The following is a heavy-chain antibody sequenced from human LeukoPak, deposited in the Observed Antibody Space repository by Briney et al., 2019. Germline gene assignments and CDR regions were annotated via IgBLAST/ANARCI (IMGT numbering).Heavy chain of an antibody. CDR1: GYTFTIYG. J-gene: IGHJ6*02. CDR2: ISAYNGNT. D-gene: IGHD2-15*01. V-gene: IGHV1-18*01. Sequence: GASVTVSFTASGYTFTIYGIRWVRQAPGQGLEWMGWISAYNGNTNYAQKLQGRVTMTTDTSTSTAYMELRSLRSDDTAVYYCARVVVAPTGYYGMDVWGQGTTVTVSS. CDR3: ARVVVAPTGYYGMDV.